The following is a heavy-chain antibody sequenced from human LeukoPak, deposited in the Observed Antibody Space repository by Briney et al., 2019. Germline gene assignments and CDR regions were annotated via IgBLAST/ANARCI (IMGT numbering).Heavy chain of an antibody. CDR1: GDSVSSNSVT. CDR2: TYYRSKWYF. D-gene: IGHD6-19*01. V-gene: IGHV6-1*01. Sequence: SQTLSLTCAISGDSVSSNSVTWNWIRQSPSRGLEWLGRTYYRSKWYFQYAVYFKSRMTINPDTFKNQFSLQLNSVTPEDTAVYDCVREVDLASIRDCWGQGILVTVSS. CDR3: VREVDLASIRDC. J-gene: IGHJ4*02.